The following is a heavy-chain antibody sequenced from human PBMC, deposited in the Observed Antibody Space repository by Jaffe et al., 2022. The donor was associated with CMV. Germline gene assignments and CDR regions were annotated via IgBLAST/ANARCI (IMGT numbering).Heavy chain of an antibody. V-gene: IGHV4-34*01. CDR3: ARGLWFTIFGVVSIGRGLWFDP. J-gene: IGHJ5*02. D-gene: IGHD3-3*01. Sequence: QVQLQQWGAGLLKPSETLSLTCAVYGGSFSGYYWSWIRQPPGKGLEWIGEINHSGSTNYNPSLKSRVTISVDTSKNQFSLKLSSVTAADTAVYYCARGLWFTIFGVVSIGRGLWFDPWGQGTLVTVSS. CDR1: GGSFSGYY. CDR2: INHSGST.